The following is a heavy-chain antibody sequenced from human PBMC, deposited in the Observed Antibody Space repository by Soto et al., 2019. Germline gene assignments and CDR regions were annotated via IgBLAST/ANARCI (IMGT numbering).Heavy chain of an antibody. CDR3: ARLRPWGQPTSSWFDP. J-gene: IGHJ5*02. V-gene: IGHV5-51*01. D-gene: IGHD2-2*01. Sequence: GESLKISCKGSGYSFTSYWIGWVRQMPGKGLEWMGIIYPGDSDTRYSPSFQGQVTISADKSISTAYLQWSSLKASDTAMYYCARLRPWGQPTSSWFDPWGQGTLVTVSS. CDR2: IYPGDSDT. CDR1: GYSFTSYW.